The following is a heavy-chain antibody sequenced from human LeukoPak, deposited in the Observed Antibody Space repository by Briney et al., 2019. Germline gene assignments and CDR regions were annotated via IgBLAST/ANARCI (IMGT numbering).Heavy chain of an antibody. V-gene: IGHV4-34*01. CDR2: INHSGST. CDR1: GGSFSGYY. CDR3: ARGPVHNKYYYDSSGPNS. Sequence: SETLSLTCAVYGGSFSGYYCSWIRQPPGKGLEWIGEINHSGSTNYNPSLKSRVTISVDTSKNQFSLKLSSVTAADTAVYYCARGPVHNKYYYDSSGPNSWGQGTLVTVSS. D-gene: IGHD3-22*01. J-gene: IGHJ4*02.